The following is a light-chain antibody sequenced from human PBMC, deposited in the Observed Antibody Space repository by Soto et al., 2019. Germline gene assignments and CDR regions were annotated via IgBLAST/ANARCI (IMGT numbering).Light chain of an antibody. CDR2: GAS. Sequence: EVVLTQSPGTLSLSPGERAALSCRASQSVRSTYLAWYQQIPGQAPRLLIYGASSRATGIPDRFSGSGSGTDFTLTISRLEPEDFAVYYCQLYGSPPLYTFGQGTKLEI. CDR3: QLYGSPPLYT. J-gene: IGKJ2*01. CDR1: QSVRSTY. V-gene: IGKV3-20*01.